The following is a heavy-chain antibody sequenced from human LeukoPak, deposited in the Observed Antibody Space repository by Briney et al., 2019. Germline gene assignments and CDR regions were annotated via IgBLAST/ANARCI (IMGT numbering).Heavy chain of an antibody. J-gene: IGHJ5*02. Sequence: ASVKVSCKASGYTFTSYDINWVRQATGQGLEWMGWMNPNSGNTGYAQKFQGRVTIIRNTSISTAYMELSSLRSEDTAVYYCARGGPYQLLLDGFDPWGQGTLVTVSS. D-gene: IGHD2-2*01. CDR3: ARGGPYQLLLDGFDP. V-gene: IGHV1-8*03. CDR1: GYTFTSYD. CDR2: MNPNSGNT.